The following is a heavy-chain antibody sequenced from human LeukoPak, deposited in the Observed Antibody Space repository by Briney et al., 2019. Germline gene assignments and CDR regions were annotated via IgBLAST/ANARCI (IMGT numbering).Heavy chain of an antibody. J-gene: IGHJ4*02. Sequence: GGSLRLSCAASGFTFRNSAMSWVRQAPGTGLEWVSSIGGHVHSTYYADSVIGRFTISRDDSRNTLYLQMNSLRADDTAIYYCANHRTPDRYHWNYFDYWGQGTLVTVSS. CDR2: IGGHVHST. CDR1: GFTFRNSA. CDR3: ANHRTPDRYHWNYFDY. V-gene: IGHV3-23*01. D-gene: IGHD1-20*01.